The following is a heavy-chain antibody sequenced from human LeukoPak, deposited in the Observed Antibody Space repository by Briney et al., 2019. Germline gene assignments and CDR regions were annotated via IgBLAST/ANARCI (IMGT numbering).Heavy chain of an antibody. CDR3: ARWELGLDY. J-gene: IGHJ4*02. CDR2: MSNNGGTI. V-gene: IGHV3-11*04. D-gene: IGHD1-26*01. CDR1: GCTFTDYY. Sequence: GGSLRLSCAASGCTFTDYYMSWIRQAPGKGLEWVAYMSNNGGTIYYADSVKGRFTISRDNAKNSLYLQMNSLRAEDTAIYYCARWELGLDYWGQGTLVTVSS.